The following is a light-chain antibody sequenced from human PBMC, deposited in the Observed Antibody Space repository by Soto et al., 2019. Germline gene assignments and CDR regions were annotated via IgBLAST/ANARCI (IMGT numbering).Light chain of an antibody. J-gene: IGKJ2*01. CDR1: QSISSSY. V-gene: IGKV3-20*01. CDR3: QLYDNSLYT. Sequence: EIVLTQSPGTLSLSPGERATLSCRASQSISSSYLAWYQQKPGQAPRLLIYGASTRATGVPDRFSGSGSGTGFTLTFSRLEPEDFAVYYCQLYDNSLYTFGQGTKLEIK. CDR2: GAS.